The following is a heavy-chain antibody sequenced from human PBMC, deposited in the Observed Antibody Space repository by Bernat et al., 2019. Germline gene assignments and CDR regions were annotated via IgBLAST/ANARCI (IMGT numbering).Heavy chain of an antibody. CDR3: ATYGSGSLLYWYFDL. Sequence: VQLLESGGGLVQPGGSLRLSCAASGFTFSSYAMSWVRQAPGKGLEWVSAISGSGGSTYYADSVKGRFTISRDNSKNTLYLQMNSLRAEDTAVYYCATYGSGSLLYWYFDLWGRGTLVTVSS. CDR2: ISGSGGST. CDR1: GFTFSSYA. D-gene: IGHD3-10*01. J-gene: IGHJ2*01. V-gene: IGHV3-23*01.